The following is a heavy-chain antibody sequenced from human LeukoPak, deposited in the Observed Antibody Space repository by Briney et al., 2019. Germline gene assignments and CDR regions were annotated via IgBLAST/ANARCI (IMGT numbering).Heavy chain of an antibody. CDR2: IYYSGST. Sequence: SETLSLTCAVSGGSISSSNWWSWVRQPPGKGLEWIGYIYYSGSTNYNPSLKSRVTISVDTSKNQFSLKLSSVTAADTAVYYCARNYYDSSGYYPSTFDIWGQGTMVTVSS. CDR1: GGSISSSNW. J-gene: IGHJ3*02. V-gene: IGHV4-4*02. D-gene: IGHD3-22*01. CDR3: ARNYYDSSGYYPSTFDI.